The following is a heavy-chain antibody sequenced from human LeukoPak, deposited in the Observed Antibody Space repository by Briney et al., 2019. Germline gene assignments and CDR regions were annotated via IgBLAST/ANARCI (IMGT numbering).Heavy chain of an antibody. V-gene: IGHV4-59*01. CDR3: ARSDIVVVPAANGNYYFDY. Sequence: SETLSLTRAVYGGSFSGYYWSWIRQPPGKGLEWIGYIYYSGSTNYNPSLKSRVTISVDTSKNQFSLKLSSVTAADTAVYYCARSDIVVVPAANGNYYFDYWGQGTLVTVSS. CDR1: GGSFSGYY. J-gene: IGHJ4*02. CDR2: IYYSGST. D-gene: IGHD2-2*01.